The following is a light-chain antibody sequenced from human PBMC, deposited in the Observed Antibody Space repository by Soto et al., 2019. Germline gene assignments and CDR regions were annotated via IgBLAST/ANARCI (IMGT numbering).Light chain of an antibody. V-gene: IGKV3-15*01. CDR1: QSVSSN. Sequence: EIVMTQSPATLSVSPGERATLSCRASQSVSSNLAWYQQKPGQAPRLLIYDASTRATGIPVRLSGSGSGTEFTLTISSLQSEDFAVYYCQQYNNWPPMYTFGQGTKLEIK. CDR3: QQYNNWPPMYT. J-gene: IGKJ2*01. CDR2: DAS.